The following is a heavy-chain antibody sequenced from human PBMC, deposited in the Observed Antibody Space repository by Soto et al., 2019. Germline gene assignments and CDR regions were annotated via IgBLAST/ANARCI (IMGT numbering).Heavy chain of an antibody. CDR3: ARMLGATIFDY. Sequence: QVQLQESGPGLVKPSQTLSLTCTVSGGSISSGGYYWSWIRQHPGKGLEWIGYIYYSGSTYYNPSLKRRVTISVDPSKNQFALKLSSATAADTAVYYCARMLGATIFDYWGQGTLVTVSS. V-gene: IGHV4-31*03. CDR2: IYYSGST. D-gene: IGHD5-12*01. CDR1: GGSISSGGYY. J-gene: IGHJ4*02.